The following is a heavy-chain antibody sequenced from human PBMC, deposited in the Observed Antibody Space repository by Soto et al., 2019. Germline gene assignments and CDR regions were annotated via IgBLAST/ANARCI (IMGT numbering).Heavy chain of an antibody. CDR3: ARHCPTAVYDAGGVDA. CDR1: GGSDVFNNYP. Sequence: QVQLVQSGAEIKKPASSVKVSCKASGGSDVFNNYPVSWVRQAPGQGLEWLGVIITMFNTADYAQRFLGRVTITADEFTRTAYMKLSSLTSDDTAVYYCARHCPTAVYDAGGVDAWGQGTLVTVSS. D-gene: IGHD3-22*01. CDR2: IITMFNTA. J-gene: IGHJ5*02. V-gene: IGHV1-69*01.